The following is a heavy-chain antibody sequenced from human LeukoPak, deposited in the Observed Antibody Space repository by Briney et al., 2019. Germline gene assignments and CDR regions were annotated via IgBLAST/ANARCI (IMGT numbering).Heavy chain of an antibody. V-gene: IGHV4-34*01. CDR2: INHSGST. D-gene: IGHD6-19*01. J-gene: IGHJ4*02. CDR3: ARDVYEQWLPGAFDY. Sequence: SETLSLTCAVYGGSFSGYSWNWIRQPPGKGLEWIGEINHSGSTNYNPSLKSRVTISVDTSKNQFSLKLSSVTAADTAVYYCARDVYEQWLPGAFDYWGQGTLVTVSS. CDR1: GGSFSGYS.